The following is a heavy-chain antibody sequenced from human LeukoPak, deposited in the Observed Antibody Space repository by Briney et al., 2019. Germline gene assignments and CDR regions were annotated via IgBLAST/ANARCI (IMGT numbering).Heavy chain of an antibody. CDR3: AGNGLRDGYNSFDY. CDR2: IKQDGGEE. Sequence: PGGSLRLSCAASGFTFSSYSMSWVRRAPGEGLEWVAHIKQDGGEENYVGSVKGRFTVSRDNAKNSVLLQMNSLRAEDTAVYYCAGNGLRDGYNSFDYWGQGTLVTVSS. D-gene: IGHD5-24*01. J-gene: IGHJ4*02. V-gene: IGHV3-7*01. CDR1: GFTFSSYS.